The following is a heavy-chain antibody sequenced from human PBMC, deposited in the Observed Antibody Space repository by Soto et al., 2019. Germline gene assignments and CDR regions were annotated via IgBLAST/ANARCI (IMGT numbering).Heavy chain of an antibody. CDR3: ARDEVPDVQNDAFDI. J-gene: IGHJ3*02. CDR2: IDPSDGTT. Sequence: ASGKVSCKASGYAFTTYHMHWVRQAPGQGLEWMGMIDPSDGTTTYAQKLQGRVTMTRDTATSTVYMELSSLRSEDTAVYYCARDEVPDVQNDAFDIWGQGTMVPVSS. V-gene: IGHV1-46*04. CDR1: GYAFTTYH.